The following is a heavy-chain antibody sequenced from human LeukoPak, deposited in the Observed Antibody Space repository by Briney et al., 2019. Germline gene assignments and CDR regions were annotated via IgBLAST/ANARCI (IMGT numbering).Heavy chain of an antibody. CDR1: GGSISSGIYY. D-gene: IGHD3-22*01. CDR3: ARDPSSGYSVDAFDI. J-gene: IGHJ3*02. Sequence: SQTLSLTCTVPGGSISSGIYYWSWIRQPAGEGLEWIGRIYTSGSTNYNPSLKSRVTISVDTSKNQFSLKLSSVTAADTAVYYCARDPSSGYSVDAFDIWGQGTMVTVSS. V-gene: IGHV4-61*02. CDR2: IYTSGST.